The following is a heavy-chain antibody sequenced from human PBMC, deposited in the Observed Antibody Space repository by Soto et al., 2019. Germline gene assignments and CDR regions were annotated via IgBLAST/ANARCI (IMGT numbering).Heavy chain of an antibody. J-gene: IGHJ4*02. CDR2: IYSGGST. Sequence: EVQLVESGGGLVQPGGSLRLSCAASGFTVSSNYMSWVRQAPGKGLEWVSVIYSGGSTYYADSVKGRFTISRDNSKNTMYLQMNSLRAEDAAVYYCARVPAAGIFDYWGQGTLVTVSS. CDR1: GFTVSSNY. V-gene: IGHV3-66*01. D-gene: IGHD6-13*01. CDR3: ARVPAAGIFDY.